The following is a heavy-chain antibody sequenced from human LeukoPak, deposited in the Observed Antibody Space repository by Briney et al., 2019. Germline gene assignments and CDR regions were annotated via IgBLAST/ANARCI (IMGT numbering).Heavy chain of an antibody. J-gene: IGHJ4*02. D-gene: IGHD2-2*01. CDR2: IYSGGST. CDR3: ARSRKFQLLLYFDY. V-gene: IGHV3-66*02. Sequence: PGGSLRLSCAASGFTVSSNYMSWVRQAPGKGLEWVSVIYSGGSTYYADSVKGQFTISRDNSKNTLYLQMNSLRAEDTAVYYCARSRKFQLLLYFDYWGQGTLVTVSS. CDR1: GFTVSSNY.